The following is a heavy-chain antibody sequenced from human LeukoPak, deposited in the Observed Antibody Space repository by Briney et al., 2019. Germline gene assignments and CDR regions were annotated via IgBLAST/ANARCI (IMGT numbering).Heavy chain of an antibody. CDR3: ARGAKGYWYFDL. V-gene: IGHV3-74*01. CDR2: VNVDGST. CDR1: GFTFSSYW. J-gene: IGHJ2*01. Sequence: PGGSLRLSCAASGFTFSSYWMHWVRQAPGKGLVWVSRVNVDGSTYYADSVKGRFTVSRDNAENTLYLQVNSLGDEDTAVYYCARGAKGYWYFDLWGRGTLVTVSS.